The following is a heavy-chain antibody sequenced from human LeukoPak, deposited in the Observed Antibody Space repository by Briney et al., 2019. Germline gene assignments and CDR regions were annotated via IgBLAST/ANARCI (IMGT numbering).Heavy chain of an antibody. Sequence: PRGSLRLSCAASGFTFSSYGMHWVRQAPGKGLEWVAVISYDGSNKYYADSVKGRFTISRDNSKNTLYLQVNSLRAEDTAEYYCAKDMDSYGWSYYFDYWGQGTLVTVSS. CDR3: AKDMDSYGWSYYFDY. D-gene: IGHD5-18*01. V-gene: IGHV3-30*18. CDR2: ISYDGSNK. J-gene: IGHJ4*02. CDR1: GFTFSSYG.